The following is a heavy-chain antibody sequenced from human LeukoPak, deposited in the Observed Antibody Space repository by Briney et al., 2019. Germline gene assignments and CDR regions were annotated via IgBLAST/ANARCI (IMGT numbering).Heavy chain of an antibody. CDR3: AIDTHSSSWSDAFDI. CDR2: IYPGDSGT. J-gene: IGHJ3*02. CDR1: GYSFTSYW. Sequence: GESLKISCKGSGYSFTSYWIGWVRQMPGKGLEWMGIIYPGDSGTRYSPSFQGQVTISADKSISTAYLQWSSLKASDTAMYYCAIDTHSSSWSDAFDIWGQGTMVTVSS. V-gene: IGHV5-51*01. D-gene: IGHD6-13*01.